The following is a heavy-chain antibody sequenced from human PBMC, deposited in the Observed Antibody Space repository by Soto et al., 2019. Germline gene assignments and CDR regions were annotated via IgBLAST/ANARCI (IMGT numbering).Heavy chain of an antibody. D-gene: IGHD6-19*01. CDR1: GFSFVNYA. V-gene: IGHV3-23*01. Sequence: GGSLRLSCAASGFSFVNYAMNWVRQAPGKGLEWVSGLSGSGTSTYYADSVKGRFTISRDNSRDTLFLQMNSLTADDTAVYYCAKATTNGGWFNPFNSWGQGALVTVSS. CDR3: AKATTNGGWFNPFNS. CDR2: LSGSGTST. J-gene: IGHJ4*02.